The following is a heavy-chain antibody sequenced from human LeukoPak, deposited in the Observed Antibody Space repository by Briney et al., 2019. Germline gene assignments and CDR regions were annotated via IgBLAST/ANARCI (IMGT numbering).Heavy chain of an antibody. V-gene: IGHV5-10-1*01. J-gene: IGHJ4*02. Sequence: GESLKISCKGSGYSFTSYWISWVRQMPGKGLEWVGRIDPSDSYINYSPSFQGPVTISADKSISTAYLQWSSLKASDTAMYYCARREYSSSWSNFDYWGQGTLVTVSS. CDR2: IDPSDSYI. D-gene: IGHD6-13*01. CDR3: ARREYSSSWSNFDY. CDR1: GYSFTSYW.